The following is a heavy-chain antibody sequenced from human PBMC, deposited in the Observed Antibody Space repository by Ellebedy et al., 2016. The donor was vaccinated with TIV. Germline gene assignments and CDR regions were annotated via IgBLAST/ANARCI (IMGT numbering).Heavy chain of an antibody. Sequence: GESLKISCEASGFTFSRYWMHWVRQAPGKGLVWVSRINSDGSSTTYADSVKGRFTISRNNAKNSLYLQMNSLRTEDTALYYCAKDISTTVVWGAFDIWGHGTMVTVSS. V-gene: IGHV3-74*01. J-gene: IGHJ3*02. D-gene: IGHD3-16*01. CDR1: GFTFSRYW. CDR3: AKDISTTVVWGAFDI. CDR2: INSDGSST.